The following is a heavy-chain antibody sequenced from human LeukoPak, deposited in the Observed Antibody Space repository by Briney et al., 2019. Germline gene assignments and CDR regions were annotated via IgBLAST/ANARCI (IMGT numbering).Heavy chain of an antibody. CDR1: GYTFTAYN. Sequence: GASVKVSCKASGYTFTAYNIYWVRQAPGQGPEWMGWINPNSGVTACALKFQGRVNMTRDTSIRTAYLDLAGLKSDDTAVYYCARDGSLGYYYFYMDVWGKGTTVIVSS. CDR2: INPNSGVT. J-gene: IGHJ6*03. V-gene: IGHV1-2*02. CDR3: ARDGSLGYYYFYMDV.